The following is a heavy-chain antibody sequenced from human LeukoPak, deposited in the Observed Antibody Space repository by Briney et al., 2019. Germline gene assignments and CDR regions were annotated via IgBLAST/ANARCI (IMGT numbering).Heavy chain of an antibody. CDR2: IIPILGIA. CDR1: GGTFISYT. V-gene: IGHV1-69*02. CDR3: ARARFEGSCSGGSCYSGPDY. Sequence: GASVKVSCKASGGTFISYTISWVRQAPGQGLEWMGRIIPILGIANYAQKFQGRVTITAEKATSTAYMELSRLRSEDTAVYYCARARFEGSCSGGSCYSGPDYWGQGTLVTVSS. J-gene: IGHJ4*02. D-gene: IGHD2-15*01.